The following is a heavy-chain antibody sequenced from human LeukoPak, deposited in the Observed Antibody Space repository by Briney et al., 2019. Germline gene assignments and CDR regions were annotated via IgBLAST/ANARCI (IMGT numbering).Heavy chain of an antibody. Sequence: PSETLSLTCTVSGGSTSNYYWSWIRQPPGKGLEWIGYIYYRGSTNYNPSLKSRVTISVDTSKNQFSLKVNSVTAADTAVYYCARFGTTFDPYYFDYWGQGTLVTVSS. D-gene: IGHD3-3*01. CDR3: ARFGTTFDPYYFDY. CDR2: IYYRGST. CDR1: GGSTSNYY. V-gene: IGHV4-59*08. J-gene: IGHJ4*02.